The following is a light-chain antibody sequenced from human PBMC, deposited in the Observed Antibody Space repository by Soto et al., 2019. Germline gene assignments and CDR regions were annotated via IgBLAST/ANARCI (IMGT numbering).Light chain of an antibody. J-gene: IGKJ2*01. CDR1: QSISSY. CDR3: QQSYSTPYP. CDR2: AAS. V-gene: IGKV1-39*01. Sequence: DIQMTQSPSSLSASVGDRVTITCRASQSISSYLNWYQQKPGKAPKLLIYAASSLQSGVPSRFSGSVSGTDFTLTISSLQPEDFSTYYCQQSYSTPYPFGQGTKVDIK.